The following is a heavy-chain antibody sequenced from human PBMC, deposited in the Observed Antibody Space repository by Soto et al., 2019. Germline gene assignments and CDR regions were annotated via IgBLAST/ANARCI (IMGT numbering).Heavy chain of an antibody. J-gene: IGHJ6*02. V-gene: IGHV3-23*01. CDR3: AKMTSGSYGRNYGMDV. CDR1: VFTFSNYA. D-gene: IGHD5-18*01. Sequence: AWWSLRLSCSASVFTFSNYAMSWFRQAPGKGLEWVSALPERGSSPYYADSVKGRFTISRDNSKNSLYLQMNSLRAEDAAVYYCAKMTSGSYGRNYGMDVWGQGTTVTVSS. CDR2: LPERGSSP.